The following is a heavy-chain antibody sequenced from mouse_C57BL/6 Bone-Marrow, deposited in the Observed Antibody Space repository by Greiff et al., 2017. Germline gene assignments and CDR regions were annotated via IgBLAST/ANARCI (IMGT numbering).Heavy chain of an antibody. CDR2: IYPRSGNT. J-gene: IGHJ1*03. CDR3: ARWLLYWYFDV. CDR1: GYTFTSYG. Sequence: VQLVESGAELARPGASVKLSCKASGYTFTSYGISWVKQRTGQGLEWIGEIYPRSGNTYYNEKFKGKATLTADKSSSTAYMELRSLTSEDSAVYFCARWLLYWYFDVWGTGTTVTVSS. D-gene: IGHD2-3*01. V-gene: IGHV1-81*01.